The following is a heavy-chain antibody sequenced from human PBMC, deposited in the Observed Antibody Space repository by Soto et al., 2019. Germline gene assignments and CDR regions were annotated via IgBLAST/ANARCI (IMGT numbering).Heavy chain of an antibody. CDR2: IYHSGST. CDR3: ACRDY. J-gene: IGHJ4*02. CDR1: GGSIRSYY. V-gene: IGHV4-59*01. Sequence: SETLSLTCTVSGGSIRSYYWSWTRQPPGKGLEWIGYIYHSGSTNYNPSLKSRVTISVDTSKNQFSLKLSSVTAADTAVYYCACRDYWGQGTLVTVSS.